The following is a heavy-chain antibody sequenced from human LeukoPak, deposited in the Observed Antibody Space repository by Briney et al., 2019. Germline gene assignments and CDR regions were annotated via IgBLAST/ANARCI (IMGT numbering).Heavy chain of an antibody. V-gene: IGHV1-69*13. J-gene: IGHJ6*03. CDR3: ARGGLWFGEDNYYYMDV. CDR2: IIPIFGTA. Sequence: SVKVSCKASGGTFSGYAISWVRQAPGQGLEWMGGIIPIFGTANYAQKFQGRVTITADESTSTAYMELSSLRSEDTAVYYCARGGLWFGEDNYYYMDVWGKGTTVTVSS. CDR1: GGTFSGYA. D-gene: IGHD3-10*01.